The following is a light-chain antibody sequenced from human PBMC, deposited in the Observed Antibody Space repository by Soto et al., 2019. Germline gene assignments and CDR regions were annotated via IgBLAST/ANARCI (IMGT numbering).Light chain of an antibody. V-gene: IGKV4-1*01. CDR2: WAS. Sequence: EIVMTQSPVTLSVSPGERATLSCRASQTVTTDLAWYQQKPGQPPKLLIYWASTRESGVPDRFRGSGSGTDFTLTISSLQAEDVAVYYCQQYYSTPLTFGGGTKVDIK. J-gene: IGKJ4*01. CDR3: QQYYSTPLT. CDR1: QTVTTD.